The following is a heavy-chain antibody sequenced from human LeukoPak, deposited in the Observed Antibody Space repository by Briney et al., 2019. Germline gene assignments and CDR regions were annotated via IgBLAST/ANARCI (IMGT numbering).Heavy chain of an antibody. D-gene: IGHD2-2*01. CDR3: ARLTGYCSSTSCYYFDY. V-gene: IGHV4-38-2*01. CDR2: IYHSGST. Sequence: SETLSLTCAVSGYSISSGYYWGWIRPPPGKGLEWIGSIYHSGSTYYNPSLKSRVTISVDTSKNQFSLKLSSVTAADTAVYYCARLTGYCSSTSCYYFDYWGQGTLVTVSS. J-gene: IGHJ4*02. CDR1: GYSISSGYY.